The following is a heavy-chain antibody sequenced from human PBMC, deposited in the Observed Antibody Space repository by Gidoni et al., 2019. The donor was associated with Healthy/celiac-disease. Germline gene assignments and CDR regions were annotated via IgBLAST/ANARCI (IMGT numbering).Heavy chain of an antibody. CDR1: GYTFTSYG. CDR3: ARSPPRLYIVVVPAAIEAYYYYGMDA. CDR2: ISAYNGNT. Sequence: QVQLVQSGAEVKKPGASVKVSCKASGYTFTSYGISWVRQAPGQGLEWMGWISAYNGNTNYPQKLQGIVTMTPDTSTSKAYMELRSLRSDDTAVYYCARSPPRLYIVVVPAAIEAYYYYGMDAWGQGTTVTVSS. J-gene: IGHJ6*02. D-gene: IGHD2-2*02. V-gene: IGHV1-18*01.